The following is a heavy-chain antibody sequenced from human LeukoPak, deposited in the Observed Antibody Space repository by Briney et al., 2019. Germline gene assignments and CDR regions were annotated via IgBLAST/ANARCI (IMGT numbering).Heavy chain of an antibody. CDR1: GFSITSSYY. CDR3: ARRFDFVYDYVYYLDS. V-gene: IGHV4-38-2*02. CDR2: IYHSGST. J-gene: IGHJ4*02. Sequence: MPSETLSLTCTVSGFSITSSYYWSWIRQPPGQGLEWIGIIYHSGSTYYNPSLKSRVTMSVDTSKNQFSLNLSSVTAADTAVYYCARRFDFVYDYVYYLDSWGQGTLVTVSS. D-gene: IGHD5/OR15-5a*01.